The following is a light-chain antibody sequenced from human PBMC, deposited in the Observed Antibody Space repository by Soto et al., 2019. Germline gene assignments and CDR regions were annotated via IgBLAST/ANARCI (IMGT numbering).Light chain of an antibody. V-gene: IGKV1-5*01. Sequence: DIQMTQSPSTLSASIGDRVTITCRASEGIRTWLAWYQHKPGKAPKFLIYDASSLESGVPSRFSGSGSGTEFTLTISNLQPDDFATYYCQQYNSYSPLTFGGGTKVDIK. CDR3: QQYNSYSPLT. CDR1: EGIRTW. J-gene: IGKJ4*01. CDR2: DAS.